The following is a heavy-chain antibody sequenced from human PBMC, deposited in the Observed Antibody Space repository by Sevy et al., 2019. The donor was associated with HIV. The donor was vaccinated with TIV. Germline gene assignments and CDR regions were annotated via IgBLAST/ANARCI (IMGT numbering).Heavy chain of an antibody. CDR2: ISHDGINE. D-gene: IGHD1-26*01. V-gene: IGHV3-30*18. Sequence: GGSLRLSCIGSGFSFSYYGIHWVRQSPGKGLDWVALISHDGINEYYADSVKGRFTISRDNSKNTVYLEMNSLRNEDTAIYFCANAYSGSYSHSYLYALYVWGQGTTVTVSS. J-gene: IGHJ6*02. CDR1: GFSFSYYG. CDR3: ANAYSGSYSHSYLYALYV.